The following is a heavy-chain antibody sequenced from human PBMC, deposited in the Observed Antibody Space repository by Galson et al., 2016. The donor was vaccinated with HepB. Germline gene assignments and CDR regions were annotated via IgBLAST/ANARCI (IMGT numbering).Heavy chain of an antibody. CDR1: GFSFNDFY. V-gene: IGHV3-11*04. CDR3: ARAQWIQARRAAYFDY. J-gene: IGHJ4*02. Sequence: SLRLSCAASGFSFNDFYMSWIRQPPGKALEWISYISHSGNTREYADSVKGRFTVSRDNAENSMYLQMNNLRAEDTAVYYCARAQWIQARRAAYFDYWGQGALVTVSS. CDR2: ISHSGNTR. D-gene: IGHD5-18*01.